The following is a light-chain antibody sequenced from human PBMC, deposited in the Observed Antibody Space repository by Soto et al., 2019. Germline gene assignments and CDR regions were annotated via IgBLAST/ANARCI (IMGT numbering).Light chain of an antibody. CDR2: DAS. Sequence: EIVLTQSPATLSLSPGERATLSCRASQSVNSYLAWYQQKRGQAPRLIIYDASNRATGIPARFSGSGSGTDFTLPISSLEPEDFEVYYCQQRISWPPITFGQGTRLEIK. CDR3: QQRISWPPIT. J-gene: IGKJ5*01. V-gene: IGKV3-11*01. CDR1: QSVNSY.